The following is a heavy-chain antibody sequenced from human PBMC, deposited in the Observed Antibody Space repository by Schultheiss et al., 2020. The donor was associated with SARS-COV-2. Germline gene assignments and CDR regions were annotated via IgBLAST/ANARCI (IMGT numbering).Heavy chain of an antibody. Sequence: SETLSLTCTVSGDSISNGNYYWSWIRQHPGKGLEWIGYIYYSGSTYYNPSLKSRVTISVDTSKNQFSLKLSSVTAADTAVYYCARVHGGRYQLPPSSYYYYGMDVWGQGTTVTVSS. CDR3: ARVHGGRYQLPPSSYYYYGMDV. D-gene: IGHD2-2*01. CDR2: IYYSGST. J-gene: IGHJ6*02. V-gene: IGHV4-31*03. CDR1: GDSISNGNYY.